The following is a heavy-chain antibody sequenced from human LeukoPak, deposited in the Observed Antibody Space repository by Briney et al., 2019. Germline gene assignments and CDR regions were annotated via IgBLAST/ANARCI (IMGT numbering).Heavy chain of an antibody. CDR3: ASLSGSYYYYMDV. V-gene: IGHV4-59*01. CDR1: GGSFSGYY. Sequence: SETLSLTCAVYGGSFSGYYWSWIRQPPGKGLEWIGYIYYSGSTNYNPSLKSRVTISVDTSKNQFSLKLSSVTAADTAVYYCASLSGSYYYYMDVWGKGTTVTISS. J-gene: IGHJ6*03. D-gene: IGHD1-26*01. CDR2: IYYSGST.